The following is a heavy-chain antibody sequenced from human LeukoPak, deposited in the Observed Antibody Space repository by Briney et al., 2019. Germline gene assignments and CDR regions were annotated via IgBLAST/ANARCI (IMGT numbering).Heavy chain of an antibody. V-gene: IGHV4-34*01. J-gene: IGHJ4*02. D-gene: IGHD3-22*01. CDR3: ARARGYYDRSGYRFDY. CDR2: ITHSGST. CDR1: GASLSGYY. Sequence: SPQTLSLTCAVHGASLSGYYSSWVCHPAGKRRESSGEITHSGSTNYNPSLKSRVTISVDTSKNQFSLKLSSVTAADTAVYYCARARGYYDRSGYRFDYWGQGTLVTVSS.